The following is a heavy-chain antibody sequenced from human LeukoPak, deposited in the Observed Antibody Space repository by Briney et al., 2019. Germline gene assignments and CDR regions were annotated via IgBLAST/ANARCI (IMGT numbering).Heavy chain of an antibody. J-gene: IGHJ4*02. CDR1: GGSFSGYY. V-gene: IGHV4-34*01. D-gene: IGHD3-10*01. CDR3: ARHPGGSTDD. CDR2: INHSGST. Sequence: SETLSLTCAVYGGSFSGYYWSWIRQPPGKGLEWIGEINHSGSTNYNPSLKSRVTISVDTSKNQFSLKLSSVTAADTAVYYCARHPGGSTDDWGQGTLVTVSS.